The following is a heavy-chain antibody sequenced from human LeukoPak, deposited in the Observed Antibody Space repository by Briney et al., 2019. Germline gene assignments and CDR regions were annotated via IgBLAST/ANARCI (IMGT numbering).Heavy chain of an antibody. CDR2: INPSGGST. J-gene: IGHJ5*02. D-gene: IGHD2-21*02. V-gene: IGHV1-46*01. CDR1: GYTFTSYY. CDR3: ARAPYCGGDCYPNWFDP. Sequence: GASVKVSCKASGYTFTSYYIHWVRQAPGQGLEWMGIINPSGGSTSYAQKFQGRVTMTRDTSTSTVYMELSSLRSEDTAVYYCARAPYCGGDCYPNWFDPWGQGTLVTVSS.